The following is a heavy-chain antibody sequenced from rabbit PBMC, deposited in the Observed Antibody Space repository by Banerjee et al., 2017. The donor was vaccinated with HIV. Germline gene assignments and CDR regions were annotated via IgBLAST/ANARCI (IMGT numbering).Heavy chain of an antibody. Sequence: QQQLEESGGGLVKPGGTLTLTCTASGIDFSSSYWICWVRQAPGKGLEWIACINAVTGRAVYASWAKGRFTFSKTSSTTVTLQVTSLTAADTATYFCVREVAAKFNLWGPGTLVTVS. CDR1: GIDFSSSYW. CDR3: VREVAAKFNL. D-gene: IGHD4-1*01. CDR2: INAVTGRA. J-gene: IGHJ4*01. V-gene: IGHV1S45*01.